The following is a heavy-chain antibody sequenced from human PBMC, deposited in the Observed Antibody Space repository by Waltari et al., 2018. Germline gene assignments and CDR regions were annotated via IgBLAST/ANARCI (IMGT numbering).Heavy chain of an antibody. CDR3: ARRIWTQKYFDY. V-gene: IGHV4-39*01. CDR2: ISTAGNT. D-gene: IGHD3-3*01. Sequence: QLQLQESGPGLGKPSETLSLTCTVSGDSIVSLTYYWAWIRQPPGRGPEWIGPISTAGNTYYNPSLKSRVTLSVDTSKNQFSLKLNSVTAADTAVYFCARRIWTQKYFDYWGQGTLLIVSS. J-gene: IGHJ4*02. CDR1: GDSIVSLTYY.